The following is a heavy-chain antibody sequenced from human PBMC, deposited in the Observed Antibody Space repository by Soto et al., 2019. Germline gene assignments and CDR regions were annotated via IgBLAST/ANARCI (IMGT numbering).Heavy chain of an antibody. D-gene: IGHD3-10*01. J-gene: IGHJ4*02. Sequence: QITLKESGPTLVKPTQTLTLTCTFSWFSLNTGGVGVVWIRQPPGKALEWLAVIYWDDDKRYSPFMKSRLTITKDTSKNKVVLTMTNMDPVDTGTYYSSHSPLFGYKLDYWGQGSLVTVSS. V-gene: IGHV2-5*02. CDR1: WFSLNTGGVG. CDR3: SHSPLFGYKLDY. CDR2: IYWDDDK.